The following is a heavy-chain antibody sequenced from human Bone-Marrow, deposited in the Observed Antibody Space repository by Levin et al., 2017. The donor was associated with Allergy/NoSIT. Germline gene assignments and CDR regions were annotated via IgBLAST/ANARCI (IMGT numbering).Heavy chain of an antibody. CDR2: ISDDGSNK. V-gene: IGHV3-30*04. D-gene: IGHD1-26*01. J-gene: IGHJ4*02. CDR1: GFTFNSYV. CDR3: ASPAVGATPLDY. Sequence: GESLKISCDTSGFTFNSYVMNWVRQAPGKPLEWVAVISDDGSNKYYADSVKGRFTISRDNSNNTLFLLMNNPRSEDTAVYFCASPAVGATPLDYWGQGTLVTVSS.